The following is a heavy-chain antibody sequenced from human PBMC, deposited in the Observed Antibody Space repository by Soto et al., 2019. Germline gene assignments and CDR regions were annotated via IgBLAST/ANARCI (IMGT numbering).Heavy chain of an antibody. V-gene: IGHV1-2*02. CDR3: ARCFFPSVAGRTYYGMEV. CDR1: GYTFTGYY. J-gene: IGHJ6*01. CDR2: INPNSGGT. D-gene: IGHD6-19*01. Sequence: ASVKVSCKASGYTFTGYYMHWVRQAPGQGLEWMGWINPNSGGTNYAQKFQGRVTMTRDTSISTAYMELSRLRSDDTAVYYWARCFFPSVAGRTYYGMEVWGQGTTVTVSA.